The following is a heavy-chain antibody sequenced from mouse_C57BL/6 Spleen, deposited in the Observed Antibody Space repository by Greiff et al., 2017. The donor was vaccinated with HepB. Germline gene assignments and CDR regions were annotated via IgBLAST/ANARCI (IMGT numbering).Heavy chain of an antibody. V-gene: IGHV5-6*01. J-gene: IGHJ2*01. CDR2: ISSGGSYT. CDR1: GFTFSSYG. Sequence: EVQGVESGGDLVKPGGSLKLSCAASGFTFSSYGMSWVRQTPDKRLEWVATISSGGSYTYYPDSVKGRFTISRDNAKNTLYLQMSSLKSEDTAMYYCARHKGTFDYWGQGTTLTVSS. CDR3: ARHKGTFDY.